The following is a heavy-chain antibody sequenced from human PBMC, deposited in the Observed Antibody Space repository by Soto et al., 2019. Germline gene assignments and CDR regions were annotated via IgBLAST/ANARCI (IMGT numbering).Heavy chain of an antibody. V-gene: IGHV3-23*01. Sequence: GGSLRLSCAASGFTFSSYAMSWVRQAPGKGLEWVSTISISGGSTYFADSVKGRFTISRDNSMNTLYLQMNSLRAEDTAVYFCAKDSYGDYAFDYWGQGTLVTVSS. D-gene: IGHD4-17*01. CDR3: AKDSYGDYAFDY. J-gene: IGHJ4*02. CDR1: GFTFSSYA. CDR2: ISISGGST.